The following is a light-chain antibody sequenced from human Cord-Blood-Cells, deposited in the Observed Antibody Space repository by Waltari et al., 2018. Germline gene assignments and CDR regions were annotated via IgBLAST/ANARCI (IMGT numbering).Light chain of an antibody. CDR3: QQSYSTPWT. CDR1: QSISSY. CDR2: AAS. Sequence: DIQMTQSPSSLSASVGDRVTITCRASQSISSYLNWYQQKPGKAPKLLIYAASSVQSGVPSRFSGSGSETDFTLTISSLQPEDFATYYGQQSYSTPWTFGQGTKVEIK. V-gene: IGKV1-39*01. J-gene: IGKJ1*01.